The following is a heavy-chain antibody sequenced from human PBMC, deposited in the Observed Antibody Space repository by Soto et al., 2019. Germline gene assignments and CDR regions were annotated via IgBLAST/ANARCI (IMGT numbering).Heavy chain of an antibody. Sequence: EVQLVESGGDLVQPGGSLRLSCAASGFTFSAYYMDWVRQAPGKGLEWVGLIRSKAESYTTEYAASVRGRFTISRDDSTNLLLLQMNSLTTEDTAVYYCCDCGHTTLDCGGRGTLVTVSS. J-gene: IGHJ4*02. CDR2: IRSKAESYTT. CDR1: GFTFSAYY. V-gene: IGHV3-72*01. D-gene: IGHD2-21*01. CDR3: CDCGHTTLDC.